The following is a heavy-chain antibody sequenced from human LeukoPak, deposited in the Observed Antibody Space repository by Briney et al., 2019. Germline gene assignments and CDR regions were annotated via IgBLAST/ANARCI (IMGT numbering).Heavy chain of an antibody. CDR3: AREYQLLSTTFDY. Sequence: PSETLSLTCTVSGGSISSGSYYWSWIRQPAGKGLEWIGRIYTSGRTNYNPSLKSRVTISVDTSKNQFSLKLSSVTAADTAVYYCAREYQLLSTTFDYWGQGTLVTVSS. CDR2: IYTSGRT. V-gene: IGHV4-61*02. D-gene: IGHD2-2*01. CDR1: GGSISSGSYY. J-gene: IGHJ4*02.